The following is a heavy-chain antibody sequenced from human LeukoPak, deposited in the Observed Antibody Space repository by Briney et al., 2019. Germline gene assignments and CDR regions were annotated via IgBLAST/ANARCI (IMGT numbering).Heavy chain of an antibody. Sequence: ASVKVSCKASGYTFTSYDINWVRQATGRGLEWMGWMNPNSGNTGYAQKFQGRVTMTRNTSISTAYMELSSLRSEGTAVYYCARDLVITGFDYWGQGTLVTVSS. CDR3: ARDLVITGFDY. CDR1: GYTFTSYD. V-gene: IGHV1-8*01. CDR2: MNPNSGNT. D-gene: IGHD3-22*01. J-gene: IGHJ4*02.